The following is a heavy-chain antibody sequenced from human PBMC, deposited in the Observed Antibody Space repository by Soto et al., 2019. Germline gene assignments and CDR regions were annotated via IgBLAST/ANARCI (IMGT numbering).Heavy chain of an antibody. Sequence: SETLSLTCAVYGGSFSGYYWSWIRQPPGKGLEWIGEINHSGSTNYNPSLKSRVTISVDTSKNQFSLKLSSVTAADTAVYYCARGRAILTALKGPRFDYWGQGTLVTVSS. CDR3: ARGRAILTALKGPRFDY. D-gene: IGHD3-9*01. CDR1: GGSFSGYY. CDR2: INHSGST. V-gene: IGHV4-34*01. J-gene: IGHJ4*02.